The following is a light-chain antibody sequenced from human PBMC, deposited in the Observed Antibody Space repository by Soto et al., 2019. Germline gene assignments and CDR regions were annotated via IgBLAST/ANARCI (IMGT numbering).Light chain of an antibody. CDR3: SAWDASLNGYV. CDR2: SNY. J-gene: IGLJ1*01. Sequence: QSALTQPPSASGTPGQRVTISCSGSSSNIGSKTVNWYQQLPGTAPKLLIYSNYQRLSGVPDRFSGSKSGTSASLAISGLQSEDEADYYCSAWDASLNGYVFGTGTKVTVL. V-gene: IGLV1-44*01. CDR1: SSNIGSKT.